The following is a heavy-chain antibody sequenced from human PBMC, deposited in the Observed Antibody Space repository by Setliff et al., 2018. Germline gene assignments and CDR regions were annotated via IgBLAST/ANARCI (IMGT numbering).Heavy chain of an antibody. V-gene: IGHV2-5*02. CDR3: ARTFYYDDSGSNRLLYYFDY. J-gene: IGHJ4*02. Sequence: SGPTLVNPTQTLTLTCTFSGLSLSTYGVSVGWIRQPPGKALEWLALIYWDDDKRYSPSLKSRVTITKDTSKNQVVLTMTGMDPVDAATYYCARTFYYDDSGSNRLLYYFDYWGQGALVTVSS. D-gene: IGHD3-22*01. CDR2: IYWDDDK. CDR1: GLSLSTYGVS.